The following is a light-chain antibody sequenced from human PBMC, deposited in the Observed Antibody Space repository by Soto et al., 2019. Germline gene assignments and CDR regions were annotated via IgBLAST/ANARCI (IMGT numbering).Light chain of an antibody. J-gene: IGKJ1*01. CDR1: QSISSW. V-gene: IGKV1-5*01. Sequence: DIQMTQSPPTLSAAVGDRVTITCRASQSISSWLAWYHQKPGKAPKLLIYDASNLESGVPSRFSGSGSGTEFTLTISSLQPDDFGIYYCQQYENYWTFGQGTKVEVK. CDR2: DAS. CDR3: QQYENYWT.